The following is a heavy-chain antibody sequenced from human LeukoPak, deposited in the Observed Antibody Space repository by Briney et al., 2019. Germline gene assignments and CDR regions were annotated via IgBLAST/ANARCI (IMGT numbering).Heavy chain of an antibody. D-gene: IGHD5-24*01. V-gene: IGHV3-33*01. CDR3: AGAEGWLQPLDY. Sequence: PGGTLRLSCAASGFTFSSYGMHWARQAPGKGLEWVAVIWYDGSNKYYADSVKGRFTISRDNSKNTLYLQMNSLRAEDTAVYYCAGAEGWLQPLDYWGQGTLVTVSS. J-gene: IGHJ4*02. CDR1: GFTFSSYG. CDR2: IWYDGSNK.